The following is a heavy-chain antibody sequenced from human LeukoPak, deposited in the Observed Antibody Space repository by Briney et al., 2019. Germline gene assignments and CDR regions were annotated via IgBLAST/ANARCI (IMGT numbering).Heavy chain of an antibody. CDR3: ARPLWFGEPIDY. CDR1: GFTFSSYW. CDR2: INSDGSST. V-gene: IGHV3-74*01. Sequence: GGSLRLSCAASGFTFSSYWMYWVRQAPGKGLVWVSHINSDGSSTSYADSVKGRFTISRDNAKNTVYLQMNSLRAEDTAVYYCARPLWFGEPIDYWGQGTLVTVSS. J-gene: IGHJ4*02. D-gene: IGHD3-10*01.